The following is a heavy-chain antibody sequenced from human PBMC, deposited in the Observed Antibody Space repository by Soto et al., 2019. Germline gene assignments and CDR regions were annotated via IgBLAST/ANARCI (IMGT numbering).Heavy chain of an antibody. V-gene: IGHV4-31*03. CDR1: GGSISSGGYY. D-gene: IGHD4-17*01. CDR3: ARMRYYGDYGLSNFDY. CDR2: IYYSGST. J-gene: IGHJ4*02. Sequence: QVQLQESGPGLVKPSQTLSLTCTVSGGSISSGGYYWSWIRQHPGKGLEWIGYIYYSGSTYYNPSLKSRVTLSVDTSKNQFSLKLSSVTAADTAVYYCARMRYYGDYGLSNFDYWGQGTLVTVSS.